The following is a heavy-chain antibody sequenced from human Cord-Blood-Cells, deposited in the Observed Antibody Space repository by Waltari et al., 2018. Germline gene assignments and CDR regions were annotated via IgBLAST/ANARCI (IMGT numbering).Heavy chain of an antibody. J-gene: IGHJ6*02. V-gene: IGHV4-34*01. CDR3: ARPSGITGTGYGMDV. Sequence: QVQLQQWGAGLLKPSETLSLTCAVYGGSFSGYYWSWIRQPPGKGREGIGEINHSGRTNYNPALKSRVTISVDTSKNQFSLKLSSVTAADTAVYYCARPSGITGTGYGMDVWGQGTTVTASS. D-gene: IGHD1-20*01. CDR1: GGSFSGYY. CDR2: INHSGRT.